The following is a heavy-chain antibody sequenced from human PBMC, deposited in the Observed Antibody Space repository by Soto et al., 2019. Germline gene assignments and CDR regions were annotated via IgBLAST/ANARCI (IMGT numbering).Heavy chain of an antibody. V-gene: IGHV4-30-2*01. CDR1: GGSISSGGYS. CDR3: GREGGSGCPDWYVTV. J-gene: IGHJ2*01. D-gene: IGHD1-26*01. Sequence: QLQLQESGSGLVKPSQTLSLTCAVSGGSISSGGYSWSWLRQPPGKGLEWIGYIFHSGSTYYNPSLKSRVTISVDGSKNLASLEVSSVTAADTAVYYCGREGGSGCPDWYVTVWGRGTLVTVSS. CDR2: IFHSGST.